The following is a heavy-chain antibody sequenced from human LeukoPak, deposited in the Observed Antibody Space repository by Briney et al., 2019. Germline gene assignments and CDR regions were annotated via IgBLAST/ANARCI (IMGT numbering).Heavy chain of an antibody. CDR2: IRSRAYGGTI. CDR1: GFTFGDYA. CDR3: TRGPIQLWIHNAMDV. D-gene: IGHD5-18*01. Sequence: GGSLRLSCTTSGFTFGDYAMSWVRQAPGKGLEWVGFIRSRAYGGTIEYAASVKGRFTTSRDDSKGIAYLQMNSLKIEDTALYYCTRGPIQLWIHNAMDVWGQGTTVTVSS. J-gene: IGHJ6*02. V-gene: IGHV3-49*04.